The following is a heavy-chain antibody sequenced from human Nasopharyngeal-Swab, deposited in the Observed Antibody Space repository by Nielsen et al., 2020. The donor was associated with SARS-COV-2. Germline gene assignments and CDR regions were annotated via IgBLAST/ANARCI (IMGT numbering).Heavy chain of an antibody. Sequence: GRSLRLSCVASGFTSRAYWMSWVRQAPAKGLEWVATIKQDGSEKNYGDSVKGRFTISRDNAKNSLFLQMDSLRTEDTAFYYCARVGGRTSPMGSWGQGTLVTVSS. CDR1: GFTSRAYW. D-gene: IGHD3-10*01. J-gene: IGHJ4*02. V-gene: IGHV3-7*01. CDR2: IKQDGSEK. CDR3: ARVGGRTSPMGS.